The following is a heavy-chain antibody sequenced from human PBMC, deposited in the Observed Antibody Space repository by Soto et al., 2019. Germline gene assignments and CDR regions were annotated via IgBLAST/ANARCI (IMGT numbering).Heavy chain of an antibody. J-gene: IGHJ5*02. CDR1: GDSVSSNSAA. CDR2: TYYRSKWYN. Sequence: QTLSLTCAISGDSVSSNSAAWNWIRQSPSRGLEWLGRTYYRSKWYNDYAVSVKSRITINPDTSKNQFSLQLNSVTPEDTAVYYCARGGRYYGSGSYDWFDPWGQGTLVTVSS. CDR3: ARGGRYYGSGSYDWFDP. V-gene: IGHV6-1*01. D-gene: IGHD3-10*01.